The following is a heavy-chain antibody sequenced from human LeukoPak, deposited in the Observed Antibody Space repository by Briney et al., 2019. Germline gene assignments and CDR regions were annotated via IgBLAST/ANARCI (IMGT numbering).Heavy chain of an antibody. Sequence: EASVKVSCKASGYTFTNHAMNWVRQAPGKGLGWMGWINTNTGDPTYARDFTGRFVFSLGTSVSTAYLQISGLKAEDTAVYYCARRGYSYGNYYFDHWGQGTLVTVSS. CDR3: ARRGYSYGNYYFDH. D-gene: IGHD5-18*01. V-gene: IGHV7-4-1*02. CDR1: GYTFTNHA. J-gene: IGHJ4*02. CDR2: INTNTGDP.